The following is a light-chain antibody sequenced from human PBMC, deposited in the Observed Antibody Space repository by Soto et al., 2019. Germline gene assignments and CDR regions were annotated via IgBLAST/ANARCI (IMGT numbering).Light chain of an antibody. CDR2: LGS. CDR1: QSLLHSNGYNY. CDR3: NQALQTCT. Sequence: DIVMTQSPLSLPVTPGEPASISCRSSQSLLHSNGYNYLDWFLQKPGQSPQLLIYLGSNRASGVPERFSGRGSGTDFTLKTSRTEAEDVGVYYGNQALQTCTFGQGTKVDIK. J-gene: IGKJ1*01. V-gene: IGKV2-28*01.